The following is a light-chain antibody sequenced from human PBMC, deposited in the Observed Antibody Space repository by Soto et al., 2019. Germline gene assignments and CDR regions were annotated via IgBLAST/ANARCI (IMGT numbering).Light chain of an antibody. CDR2: GVT. CDR1: NSDIGFYDY. V-gene: IGLV2-14*01. CDR3: SSYSTSYFYF. J-gene: IGLJ1*01. Sequence: QSVLTQPASVSGSPGQSLSISWTGTNSDIGFYDYVSWYQQYPGKAPKLLIYGVTIRPSGISNRFSGSKSGSTASLTISVLRDEDEADYYCSSYSTSYFYFFGSGPTVTVL.